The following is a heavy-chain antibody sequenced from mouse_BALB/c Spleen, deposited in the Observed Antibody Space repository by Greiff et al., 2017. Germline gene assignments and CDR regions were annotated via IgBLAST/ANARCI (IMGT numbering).Heavy chain of an antibody. J-gene: IGHJ4*01. CDR2: IYPGNSDT. CDR3: TTATYYYAMDY. CDR1: GYTFTSYW. Sequence: EVQLQQSGTVLARPGASVKMSCKASGYTFTSYWMHWVKQRPGQGLEWIGAIYPGNSDTSYNQKFKGKAKLTAVTSTSTAYMELSSLTNEDSAVYYCTTATYYYAMDYWGQGTSVTVSS. V-gene: IGHV1-5*01. D-gene: IGHD1-2*01.